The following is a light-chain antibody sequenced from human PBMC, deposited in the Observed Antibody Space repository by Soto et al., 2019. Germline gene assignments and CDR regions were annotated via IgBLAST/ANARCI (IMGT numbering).Light chain of an antibody. CDR3: QQYNSLRT. Sequence: IVLTQSPATLSLWPGETAVLSCRASQTVNTYLSWYQQRPGQAPRLLIYDASKRVPGIPARFSGSGSGTDFTLTISSLQPDDFATYYCQQYNSLRTFGQGTKVEIK. V-gene: IGKV3-11*01. J-gene: IGKJ1*01. CDR2: DAS. CDR1: QTVNTY.